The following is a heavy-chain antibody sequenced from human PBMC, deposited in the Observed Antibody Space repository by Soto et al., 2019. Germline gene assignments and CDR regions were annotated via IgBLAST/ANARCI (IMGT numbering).Heavy chain of an antibody. J-gene: IGHJ6*02. CDR1: GSTFGTSA. V-gene: IGHV3-23*01. CDR3: AKGPTIFGVVITYPYYYGMDV. CDR2: LSSSGGRT. Sequence: GGSLRLSCAASGSTFGTSAMSWVRLAPGKGLEWVSSLSSSGGRTYYADSVKGRFTISRDNSKNTLYLQMNSLRAEDTAIYHCAKGPTIFGVVITYPYYYGMDVWGQGTTVTVSS. D-gene: IGHD3-3*01.